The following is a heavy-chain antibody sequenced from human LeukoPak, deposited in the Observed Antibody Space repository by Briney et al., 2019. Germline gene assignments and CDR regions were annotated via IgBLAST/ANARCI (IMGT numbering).Heavy chain of an antibody. D-gene: IGHD6-13*01. J-gene: IGHJ5*02. V-gene: IGHV4-59*08. CDR1: GGSISSYY. CDR2: IYYSGST. CDR3: ARQGEQQLATNWFDP. Sequence: SETLSLTCTVSGGSISSYYWSWIRQPPGKGLEWIGYIYYSGSTNYNPSLKSRVTISVDTSKNQFSLKLSSVTAADTAVYYCARQGEQQLATNWFDPWGQGTLVTVSS.